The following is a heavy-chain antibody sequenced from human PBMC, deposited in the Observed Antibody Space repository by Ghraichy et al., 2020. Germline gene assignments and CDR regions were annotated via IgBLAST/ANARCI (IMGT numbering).Heavy chain of an antibody. CDR1: GFTFSSYW. CDR3: ARVLALAFDI. Sequence: ESLNISCAASGFTFSSYWMSWVRQAPGKGLEWVANIKQDGSEKYYVDSVKGRFTISRDNAKNSLYLQMNSLRAEDTAVYYCARVLALAFDIWGQGTMVTVSS. CDR2: IKQDGSEK. V-gene: IGHV3-7*01. J-gene: IGHJ3*02. D-gene: IGHD3-3*01.